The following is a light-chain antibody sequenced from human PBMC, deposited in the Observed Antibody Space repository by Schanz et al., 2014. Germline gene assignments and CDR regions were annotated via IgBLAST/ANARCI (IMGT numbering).Light chain of an antibody. CDR2: EVS. V-gene: IGLV2-8*01. Sequence: QSALTQTPSASGSPGQSVTISCTGTSSDVGNYNFVSWYQHHPGKAPKLMIYEVSKRPSGVPDRFSGSKSGTSASLAISGLQSEDEADYYCSSYTSSSTLVVFGGGTKLTVL. CDR1: SSDVGNYNF. J-gene: IGLJ2*01. CDR3: SSYTSSSTLVV.